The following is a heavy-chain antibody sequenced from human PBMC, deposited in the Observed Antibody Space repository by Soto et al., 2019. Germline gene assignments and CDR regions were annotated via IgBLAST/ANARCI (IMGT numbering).Heavy chain of an antibody. D-gene: IGHD3-22*01. Sequence: LRLSFAASGFTFRRYAMHWVRQAPGKGLEWVAVISYDGSNKYYADSVKGRFTISRDNSKNTLYLQMNSLRAEDTAVYYCAKQYSYDSTGYFPIWFDPWGQGTLVTVSS. V-gene: IGHV3-30*18. J-gene: IGHJ5*02. CDR1: GFTFRRYA. CDR2: ISYDGSNK. CDR3: AKQYSYDSTGYFPIWFDP.